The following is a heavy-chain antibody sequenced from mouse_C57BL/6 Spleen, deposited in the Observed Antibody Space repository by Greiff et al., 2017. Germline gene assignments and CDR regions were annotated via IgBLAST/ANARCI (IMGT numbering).Heavy chain of an antibody. CDR1: GYTFTTYP. V-gene: IGHV1-47*01. CDR2: FHPYNDDT. D-gene: IGHD2-3*01. Sequence: VQLQESGAELVKPGASVKMSCQASGYTFTTYPIEWMKQNHGKSLEWIGHFHPYNDDTKYNEKFQGKATLTVEKSSSKVYLELSRLTSDDSAVYYCAMGDGYYVDYAMDYWGQGTSVTVSS. CDR3: AMGDGYYVDYAMDY. J-gene: IGHJ4*01.